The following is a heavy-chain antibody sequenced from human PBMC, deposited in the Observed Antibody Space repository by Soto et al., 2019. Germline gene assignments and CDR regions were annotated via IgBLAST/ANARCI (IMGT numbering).Heavy chain of an antibody. CDR2: INPNSGGT. CDR1: GYTFAGYY. Sequence: QVQLVQSGADVKKPGASVKVSCKASGYTFAGYYMHWVRQAPGQGLEWMGWINPNSGGTNYAQKHQGRDTLTRDTDNGTAYMEVNRLLSDDTAVYYSASGPYSGSSTALPYYSAMDAWGQGTTVTVSS. J-gene: IGHJ6*02. CDR3: ASGPYSGSSTALPYYSAMDA. D-gene: IGHD1-26*01. V-gene: IGHV1-2*02.